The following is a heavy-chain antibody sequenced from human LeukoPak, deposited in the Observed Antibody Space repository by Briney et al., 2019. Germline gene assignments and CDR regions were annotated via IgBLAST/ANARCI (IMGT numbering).Heavy chain of an antibody. D-gene: IGHD2-15*01. Sequence: ASVKVSCKASGYTFTGYYMHWVRQAPGQGLEWMGWINPNSGGTNYAQKFQGRVTMTRDTSISTAYMELSRLRSDDTAVYYCARCSGGSCYPYWYFDLWGRGTLVTVSS. V-gene: IGHV1-2*02. J-gene: IGHJ2*01. CDR2: INPNSGGT. CDR1: GYTFTGYY. CDR3: ARCSGGSCYPYWYFDL.